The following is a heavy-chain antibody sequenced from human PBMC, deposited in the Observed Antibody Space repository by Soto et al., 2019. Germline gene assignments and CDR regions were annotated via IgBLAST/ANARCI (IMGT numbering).Heavy chain of an antibody. Sequence: EVQLVESGGGLVQPGRSLRLSCAASGFSFDEYAMHWVRQAPGKGLEWVSGISWNSGNIGYADSVKGRFTISRDNAKSSLYLQMTSLRAEDTALYYCAIFRTVTTPFDYWGQGTLVTVSS. CDR3: AIFRTVTTPFDY. V-gene: IGHV3-9*01. J-gene: IGHJ4*02. CDR1: GFSFDEYA. D-gene: IGHD4-17*01. CDR2: ISWNSGNI.